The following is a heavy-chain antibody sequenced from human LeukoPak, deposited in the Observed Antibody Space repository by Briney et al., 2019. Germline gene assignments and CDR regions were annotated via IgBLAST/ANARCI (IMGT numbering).Heavy chain of an antibody. Sequence: PSETLSLTCTVSGGSISSYYWSWIRQPPGKGLEWIGYIYYSGSTNYNPSLKSRVTMSVDTSKNQFSLELTSVTAADTAIYYCARAPKDYYGLGSYYNVESSWFDPWGQGTLVTVSS. D-gene: IGHD3-10*01. CDR2: IYYSGST. CDR1: GGSISSYY. V-gene: IGHV4-59*08. J-gene: IGHJ5*02. CDR3: ARAPKDYYGLGSYYNVESSWFDP.